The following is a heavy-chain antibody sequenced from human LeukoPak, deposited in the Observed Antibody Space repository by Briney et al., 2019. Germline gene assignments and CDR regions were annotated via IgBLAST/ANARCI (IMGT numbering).Heavy chain of an antibody. CDR1: GITFSSYA. D-gene: IGHD2-15*01. CDR2: ISDSGGST. CDR3: AKRIGDY. V-gene: IGHV3-23*01. J-gene: IGHJ4*02. Sequence: PGGSLRLSCVASGITFSSYAMSWVRRAPGKGLEWVSTISDSGGSTYYADSVKGRFTISRNNSGSTLYLQMNSLRVEDTAVYYCAKRIGDYWGQGTLVTVSS.